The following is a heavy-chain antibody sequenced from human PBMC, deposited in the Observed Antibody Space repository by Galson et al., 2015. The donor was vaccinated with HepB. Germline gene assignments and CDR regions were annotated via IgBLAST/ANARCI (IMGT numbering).Heavy chain of an antibody. CDR2: ISGSGGST. J-gene: IGHJ4*02. CDR1: GFTFSSYA. V-gene: IGHV3-23*01. CDR3: AKGQLGVDY. Sequence: SLRLSCAASGFTFSSYAMNWVRQAPGKGLEWVPVISGSGGSTYYVDSVKGRFTISRDNSDNTLYLQMSSLRAEDTAVYFCAKGQLGVDYWGQGTLVTVSS. D-gene: IGHD3-16*01.